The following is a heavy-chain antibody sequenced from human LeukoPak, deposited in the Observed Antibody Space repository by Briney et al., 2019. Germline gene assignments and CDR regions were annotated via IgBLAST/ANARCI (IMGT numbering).Heavy chain of an antibody. Sequence: GGSLRLSCAASGFIFSSYGMHWVRQAPGKGLEWVAVIWFDGSNKYYVDSVKGRFTISRDNFKNTLYLQMDNLRAEDTAVYYCARVWGVTKFGIDYWGQGTLVTVSS. CDR3: ARVWGVTKFGIDY. CDR1: GFIFSSYG. J-gene: IGHJ4*02. D-gene: IGHD3-10*02. V-gene: IGHV3-33*01. CDR2: IWFDGSNK.